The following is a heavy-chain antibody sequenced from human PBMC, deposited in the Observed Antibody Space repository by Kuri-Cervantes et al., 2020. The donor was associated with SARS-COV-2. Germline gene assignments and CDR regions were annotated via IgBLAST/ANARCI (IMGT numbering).Heavy chain of an antibody. CDR2: MNPNSGDT. CDR3: ADRGFGGAFDI. J-gene: IGHJ3*02. D-gene: IGHD3-16*01. V-gene: IGHV1-8*03. Sequence: ASVKVSCKASGYTFTNYEINWVRQATGQGLEWMGWMNPNSGDTDYAQKFQGRVILTRNTSTTTAYMELRGLKSEDTAVYYCADRGFGGAFDIWGQGTMVTVSS. CDR1: GYTFTNYE.